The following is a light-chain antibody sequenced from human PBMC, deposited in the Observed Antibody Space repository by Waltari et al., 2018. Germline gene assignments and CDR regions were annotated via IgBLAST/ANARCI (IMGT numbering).Light chain of an antibody. Sequence: IQLTQSPSSLSASVGDRVTTTCRASQGISSYLAWYQQKPGKAPKLLIYAASTLQSGVPSRFSGSGSGTDFTLTINSLQPEDFATYYCQQLNSYPPWTFGQGTKVEIK. V-gene: IGKV1-9*01. CDR1: QGISSY. CDR2: AAS. CDR3: QQLNSYPPWT. J-gene: IGKJ1*01.